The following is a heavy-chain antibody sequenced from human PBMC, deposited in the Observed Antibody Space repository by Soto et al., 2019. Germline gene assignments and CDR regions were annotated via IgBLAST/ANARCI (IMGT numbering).Heavy chain of an antibody. CDR1: GFTFSSYA. D-gene: IGHD3-22*01. Sequence: GGSLRLSCSASGFTFSSYAMHWVRQAPGKGLEYVSAISSNGGSTYYADSVKGRFTISRDNSKNTLYLQMSSLRADDTAVYYCVKPSSSGYYLDAFDIWGQGTMVTVSS. V-gene: IGHV3-64D*09. CDR2: ISSNGGST. J-gene: IGHJ3*02. CDR3: VKPSSSGYYLDAFDI.